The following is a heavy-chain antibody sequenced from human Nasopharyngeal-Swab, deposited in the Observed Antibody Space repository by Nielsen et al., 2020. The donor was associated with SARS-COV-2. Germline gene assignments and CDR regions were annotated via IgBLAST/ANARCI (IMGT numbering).Heavy chain of an antibody. CDR3: TRSKGDFWSGYYTDYYYYYYMDV. Sequence: GESLKISCTASGFTFGDYAMGWVRQAPGKGLEWVGFIRSKAYGGTTEYAASVKGRFTISRDDSKSIAYLQMNSLKTEDTAVYYCTRSKGDFWSGYYTDYYYYYYMDVWGKGTTVTVSS. V-gene: IGHV3-49*04. CDR2: IRSKAYGGTT. J-gene: IGHJ6*03. CDR1: GFTFGDYA. D-gene: IGHD3-3*01.